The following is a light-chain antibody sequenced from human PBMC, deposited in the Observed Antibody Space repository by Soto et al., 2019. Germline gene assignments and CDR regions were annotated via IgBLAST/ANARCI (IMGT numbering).Light chain of an antibody. CDR3: QQYDTYVWT. Sequence: DIQMTQSPSTLSASVGDRVTITCRASQSINNWLAWYQQKSGKAPKLLIYKASNLQSGVPSRFSGAGSGTEFTLTISSLQPDDFATYYCQQYDTYVWTFGQGTTVDI. J-gene: IGKJ1*01. V-gene: IGKV1-5*03. CDR2: KAS. CDR1: QSINNW.